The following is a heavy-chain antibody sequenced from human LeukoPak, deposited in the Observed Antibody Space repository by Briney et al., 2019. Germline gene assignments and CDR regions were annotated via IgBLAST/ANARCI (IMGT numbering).Heavy chain of an antibody. Sequence: GGSLRLSCAASGFTFSGSWMAWLRQAPGKGLEWVANINQDARTKHYVDSVKGRFTISRDNAKNSLYLQMNSLRVEDTAVYYCAREVGGNLDYWGQGTLVTVSS. CDR2: INQDARTK. V-gene: IGHV3-7*01. CDR3: AREVGGNLDY. J-gene: IGHJ4*02. CDR1: GFTFSGSW. D-gene: IGHD4-23*01.